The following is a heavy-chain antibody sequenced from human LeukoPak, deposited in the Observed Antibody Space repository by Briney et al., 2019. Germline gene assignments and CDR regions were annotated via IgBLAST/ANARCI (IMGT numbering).Heavy chain of an antibody. V-gene: IGHV3-74*01. J-gene: IGHJ5*02. CDR3: ARDRGEGTPLDP. CDR1: GFNVNSYW. Sequence: PGGSLRLSCEASGFNVNSYWMHWVRQAPGKGLVWVSLIRIGGSDTDYADSVRGRFTTSRDNAKNALYLRMDSLRVEDTAIYYCARDRGEGTPLDPWGQGTLVTVSS. CDR2: IRIGGSDT. D-gene: IGHD6-25*01.